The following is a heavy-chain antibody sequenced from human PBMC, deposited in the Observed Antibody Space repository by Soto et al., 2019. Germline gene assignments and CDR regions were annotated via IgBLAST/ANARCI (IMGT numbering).Heavy chain of an antibody. CDR3: ARGAWTYYFDF. J-gene: IGHJ4*02. CDR2: INAGNGNT. CDR1: GYTFTSYA. Sequence: QVPLVQSGAEVKQPGASVKISCKASGYTFTSYAIHWVRQAPGQRLEWMGWINAGNGNTKYSHKFQGRVTITKDTSASTAYMELSSLRSEDTAVYYCARGAWTYYFDFWGQGTLVTVSS. V-gene: IGHV1-3*01.